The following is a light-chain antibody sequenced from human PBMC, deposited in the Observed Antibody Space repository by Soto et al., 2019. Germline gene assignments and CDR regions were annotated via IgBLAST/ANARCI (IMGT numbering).Light chain of an antibody. J-gene: IGKJ5*01. CDR1: QNINNN. CDR2: GAS. V-gene: IGKV3-15*01. CDR3: QQYNNWPPSIT. Sequence: ERVKTQPPVTLSVSPRERALPPARPIQNINNNLAWYQQKPGQAPRLLIYGASTRATGISARFSGGGSGTEFTLSISSLQSEDFAVYYCQQYNNWPPSITLGQGTGLEI.